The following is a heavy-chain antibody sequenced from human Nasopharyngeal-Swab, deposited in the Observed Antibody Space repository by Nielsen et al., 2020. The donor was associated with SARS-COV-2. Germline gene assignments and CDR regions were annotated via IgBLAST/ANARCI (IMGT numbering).Heavy chain of an antibody. Sequence: WVRQAPGQGLEWMGWMNPNSGNTAYSQKFQGRVTMTRNTSISTAYMELSSLRSEDTAVYYCARGVIVATIFHYYNYMDVWGKGTTVTVSS. CDR2: MNPNSGNT. CDR3: ARGVIVATIFHYYNYMDV. D-gene: IGHD5-12*01. V-gene: IGHV1-8*01. J-gene: IGHJ6*03.